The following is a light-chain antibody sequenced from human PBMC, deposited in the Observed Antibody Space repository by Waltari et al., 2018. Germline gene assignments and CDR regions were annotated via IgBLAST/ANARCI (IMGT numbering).Light chain of an antibody. CDR1: QGFSNY. Sequence: IQLTQSPSSLSPSLRDRVTITCRPSQGFSNYLAWYHQKPGKAPTLLIYTASNLQSGVASRVSGSGSGTDFTLTISSLQPEDFATYYSQQSNSYQWTFGQWTKVEI. V-gene: IGKV1-9*01. J-gene: IGKJ1*01. CDR3: QQSNSYQWT. CDR2: TAS.